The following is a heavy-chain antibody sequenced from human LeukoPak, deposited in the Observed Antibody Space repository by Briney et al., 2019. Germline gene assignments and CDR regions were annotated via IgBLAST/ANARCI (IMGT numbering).Heavy chain of an antibody. D-gene: IGHD5-12*01. CDR3: ARNSPRGYAHAFDI. CDR2: IYYSGST. V-gene: IGHV4-59*01. J-gene: IGHJ3*02. CDR1: GGSFSGYY. Sequence: SETLSLTCAVYGGSFSGYYWSWIRQPPGKGLEWIGYIYYSGSTNYNPSLKSRVTISVDTSKNQFSLKLSSVTAADTAVYYCARNSPRGYAHAFDIWGQGTMVTVSS.